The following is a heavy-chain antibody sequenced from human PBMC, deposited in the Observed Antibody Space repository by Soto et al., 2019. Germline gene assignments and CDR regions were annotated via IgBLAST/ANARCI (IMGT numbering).Heavy chain of an antibody. CDR3: ARDRAYGSGSLFDY. D-gene: IGHD3-10*01. CDR2: IWYDGSNK. V-gene: IGHV3-33*01. Sequence: GGSLRLSCAASGFTFSSYGMHWVRQAPGKGLEWVAVIWYDGSNKYYADSVKGRFTISRDNSKNTLYLQMNSLRAEDTAVYYCARDRAYGSGSLFDYWGQGTLVTVSS. J-gene: IGHJ4*02. CDR1: GFTFSSYG.